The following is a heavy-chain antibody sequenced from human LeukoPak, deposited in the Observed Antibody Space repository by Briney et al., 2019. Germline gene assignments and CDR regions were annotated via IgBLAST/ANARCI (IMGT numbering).Heavy chain of an antibody. Sequence: SVKVSCKASGGTFSSYAISWVRQAPGQGLEWMGRIIPILGIANYAQKFQGRVTITADKSTSTAHMELSSLRSEDTAVYYCASSIVVVPAASPPDYWGQGTLVTVSS. J-gene: IGHJ4*02. V-gene: IGHV1-69*04. D-gene: IGHD2-2*01. CDR1: GGTFSSYA. CDR2: IIPILGIA. CDR3: ASSIVVVPAASPPDY.